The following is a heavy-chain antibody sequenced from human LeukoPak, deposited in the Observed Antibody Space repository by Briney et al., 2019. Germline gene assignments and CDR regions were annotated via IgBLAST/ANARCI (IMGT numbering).Heavy chain of an antibody. CDR3: ARRYYDILTGYYYYYYMDV. CDR2: MNPNSGNT. D-gene: IGHD3-9*01. J-gene: IGHJ6*03. Sequence: ASVKVSCKASGYTFTSYDINWVRQATGQGLERMGWMNPNSGNTGYAQKFQGRVTMTRNTSISTAYMELSSLRSEDTAVYYCARRYYDILTGYYYYYYMDVWGKGTTVTISS. CDR1: GYTFTSYD. V-gene: IGHV1-8*01.